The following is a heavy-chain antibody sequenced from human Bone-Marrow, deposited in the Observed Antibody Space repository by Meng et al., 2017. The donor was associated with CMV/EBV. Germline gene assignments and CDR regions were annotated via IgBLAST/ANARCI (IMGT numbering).Heavy chain of an antibody. V-gene: IGHV4-34*01. CDR1: GAPFSGY. Sequence: GHLQLGVAGLLEPSATLSPTCCVYGAPFSGYWSWVRQPPGKGLEWIGEITHSGSTNYNVSLKSRVTISIDTSKNQFSLKLSSVTATDTAVYYCAPGFRSWSGSYSSWGQGTLVTVFS. CDR2: ITHSGST. D-gene: IGHD1-26*01. J-gene: IGHJ4*02. CDR3: APGFRSWSGSYSS.